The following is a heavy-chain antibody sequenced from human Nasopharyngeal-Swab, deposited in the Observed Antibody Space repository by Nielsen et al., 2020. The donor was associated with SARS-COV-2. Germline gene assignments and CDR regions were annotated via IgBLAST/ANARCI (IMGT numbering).Heavy chain of an antibody. CDR1: GFTFSSYG. Sequence: GESLKISCAASGFTFSSYGTHWVRQAPGKGLEWVAVIWYDGSNKYYAGSVKGRFTISRDNSKNTLYLQMNSLRADDTAVYYCAAAPSGDYGGYWGQGTLVTVSS. CDR2: IWYDGSNK. CDR3: AAAPSGDYGGY. V-gene: IGHV3-33*01. J-gene: IGHJ4*02. D-gene: IGHD4-23*01.